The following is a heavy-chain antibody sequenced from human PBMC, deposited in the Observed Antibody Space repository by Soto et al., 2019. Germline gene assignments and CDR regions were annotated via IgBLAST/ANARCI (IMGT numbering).Heavy chain of an antibody. D-gene: IGHD4-4*01. CDR1: GGSFSGYY. CDR3: ARVPTVTTGLEAYYYYCMDV. V-gene: IGHV4-34*01. Sequence: PSQTLSLPCAVYGGSFSGYYWSWIRQPPGKGLEWIWEINHSGSTNYNPSLKSRVTISVDTSKNQFSLKLSSVTAADTAVYYCARVPTVTTGLEAYYYYCMDVWGQGTTVTVSS. CDR2: INHSGST. J-gene: IGHJ6*02.